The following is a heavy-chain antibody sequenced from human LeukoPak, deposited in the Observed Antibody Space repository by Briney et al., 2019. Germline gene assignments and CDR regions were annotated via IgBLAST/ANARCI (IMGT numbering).Heavy chain of an antibody. J-gene: IGHJ6*04. CDR2: ISWNSGSI. CDR3: AKDLRGVVTALDV. V-gene: IGHV3-9*01. CDR1: GFTFDDYA. D-gene: IGHD2-21*02. Sequence: GGSLRLSCVASGFTFDDYAMHWVRQAPGKGLEWVSGISWNSGSIGYADSVKGRFTISRDNAKNSLYLQMNSLRAEDTALYYCAKDLRGVVTALDVWGRGTTVTISS.